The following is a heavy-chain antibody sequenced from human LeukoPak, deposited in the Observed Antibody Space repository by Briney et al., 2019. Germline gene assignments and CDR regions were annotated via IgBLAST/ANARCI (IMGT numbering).Heavy chain of an antibody. CDR1: GFTFSSYS. Sequence: GGSLRLSCAASGFTFSSYSMNWVRQAPGKGLEWVSSISSSSSYMYYADSVKGRFTISRDNAKNSLYLQMNSLRAEDTAVYYCARAFGSRGGFDAFDIWGQGTMVTVSS. CDR2: ISSSSSYM. V-gene: IGHV3-21*01. D-gene: IGHD3-10*01. CDR3: ARAFGSRGGFDAFDI. J-gene: IGHJ3*02.